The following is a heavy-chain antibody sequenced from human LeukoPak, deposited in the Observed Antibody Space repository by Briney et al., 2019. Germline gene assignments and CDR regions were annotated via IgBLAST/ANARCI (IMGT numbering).Heavy chain of an antibody. D-gene: IGHD3-3*01. CDR1: GGTFSSYT. CDR2: IIPILGIA. CDR3: ARDITIFESGFDP. Sequence: SVKVSCKASGGTFSSYTISWVRQAPGQGLEWMGRIIPILGIANYAQKFQGRVTITADKSTSTAYMELRSLRSDDTAVYYCARDITIFESGFDPWGQGTLVTVSS. V-gene: IGHV1-69*04. J-gene: IGHJ5*02.